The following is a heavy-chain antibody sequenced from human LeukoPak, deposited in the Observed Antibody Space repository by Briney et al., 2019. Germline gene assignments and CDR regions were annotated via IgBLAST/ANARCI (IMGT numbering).Heavy chain of an antibody. V-gene: IGHV1-69*06. D-gene: IGHD2-2*01. Sequence: SVKVSCKASGGTFSSYAISWVRQAPGQGLEWMGGIIPIFGTANYAQKFQGRVTITADKSTSTAYMELSSLRSEDTAVYYCARDTTYCSSTSCYLGWFDPWGHGTLVTVSS. J-gene: IGHJ5*02. CDR2: IIPIFGTA. CDR1: GGTFSSYA. CDR3: ARDTTYCSSTSCYLGWFDP.